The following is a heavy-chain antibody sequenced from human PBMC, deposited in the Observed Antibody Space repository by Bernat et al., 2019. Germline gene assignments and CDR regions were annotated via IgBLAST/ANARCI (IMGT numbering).Heavy chain of an antibody. CDR1: GFTFSSYG. D-gene: IGHD6-13*01. CDR3: AKGSSSWYADWFDP. CDR2: ISYDGSNK. Sequence: QVQLVESGGGVVQPGRSLRLSCAASGFTFSSYGMHWVRQAPGKGLEWVAVISYDGSNKYYADSVKGRFTISRDNSKNTLYLQMNSLRAEDTAVYYCAKGSSSWYADWFDPWGQGTLVTVSS. J-gene: IGHJ5*02. V-gene: IGHV3-30*18.